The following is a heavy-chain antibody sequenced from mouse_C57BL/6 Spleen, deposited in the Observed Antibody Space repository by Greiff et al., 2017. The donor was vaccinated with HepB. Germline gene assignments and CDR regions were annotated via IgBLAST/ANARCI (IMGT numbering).Heavy chain of an antibody. CDR3: ASRGQLRLRGFAY. CDR1: GYTFTSYW. Sequence: SCKASGYTFTSYWMHWVKQRPGRGLEWIGRIDPNSGGTKYNEKFKSKATLTVDKPSSTAYMQLSSLTSEDSAVYYCASRGQLRLRGFAYWGQGTLVTVSA. CDR2: IDPNSGGT. J-gene: IGHJ3*01. V-gene: IGHV1-72*01. D-gene: IGHD3-2*02.